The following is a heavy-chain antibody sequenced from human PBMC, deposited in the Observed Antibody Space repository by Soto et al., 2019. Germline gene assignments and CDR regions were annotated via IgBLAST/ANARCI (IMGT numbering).Heavy chain of an antibody. J-gene: IGHJ4*02. D-gene: IGHD3-3*01. CDR3: ANLDWGSRYFDY. CDR1: GFTFSSYA. CDR2: ISGSGGST. V-gene: IGHV3-23*01. Sequence: GGSLRLSCAASGFTFSSYAMSWVRQAPGKGLEWVSAISGSGGSTYYADSVKGRFTISRDNSKNTLYLQMNSLRAEDTAVYYCANLDWGSRYFDYWGQGTLVTVSS.